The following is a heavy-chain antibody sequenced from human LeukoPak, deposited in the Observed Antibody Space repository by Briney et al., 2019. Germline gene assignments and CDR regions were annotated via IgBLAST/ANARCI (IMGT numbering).Heavy chain of an antibody. CDR2: ISASGGST. J-gene: IGHJ4*02. V-gene: IGHV3-23*01. Sequence: GGSLRLSCAASGFTFSSYAMSWVRQAPGKGLEWVSGISASGGSTYYADSVKGRFTISRDNSKNTLYLQMSSLRAEDTAVYYCAERTGSYSGYWGQGTLVTVSS. CDR1: GFTFSSYA. CDR3: AERTGSYSGY. D-gene: IGHD1-26*01.